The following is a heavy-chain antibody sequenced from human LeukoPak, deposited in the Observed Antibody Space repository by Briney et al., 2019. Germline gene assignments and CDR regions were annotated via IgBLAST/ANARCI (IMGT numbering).Heavy chain of an antibody. CDR3: ARDRGKMATHAEYFQH. D-gene: IGHD5-24*01. V-gene: IGHV1-69*05. Sequence: ASVKVSCKASGGTFSSYAISWVRQAPGQGLEWMGRIIPIFGTANYAQKSQGRVTITTDESTSTAYMELSSLRSEDTAVYYCARDRGKMATHAEYFQHWGQGTLVTVSS. J-gene: IGHJ1*01. CDR2: IIPIFGTA. CDR1: GGTFSSYA.